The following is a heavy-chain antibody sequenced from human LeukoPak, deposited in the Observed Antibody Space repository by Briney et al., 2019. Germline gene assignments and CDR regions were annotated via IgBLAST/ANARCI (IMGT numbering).Heavy chain of an antibody. V-gene: IGHV4-59*08. CDR1: GGSISSYY. J-gene: IGHJ1*01. Sequence: PSETLSRTCTVSGGSISSYYWGWIRQPPGQGLEWIGYIYYRGSTNYNPSLKSRVTISLDTSNNQFSLKLTSVTAADTAVYYCARSRGDSTGWYTFEDWGQGTRVTVSS. CDR3: ARSRGDSTGWYTFED. D-gene: IGHD6-19*01. CDR2: IYYRGST.